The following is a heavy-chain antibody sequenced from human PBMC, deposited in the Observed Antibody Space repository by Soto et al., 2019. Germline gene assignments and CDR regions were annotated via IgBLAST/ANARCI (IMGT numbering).Heavy chain of an antibody. CDR3: AREEVAVAGTAFDI. V-gene: IGHV1-69*13. D-gene: IGHD6-19*01. Sequence: SVKVSCKASGGTFSSYAISWVRQAPGQGLEWMGGIIPIFGTANYAQKFQGRVTITADESTSTAYMELSSLRSEDTAVYYCAREEVAVAGTAFDIWGQGTMVTVSS. CDR2: IIPIFGTA. CDR1: GGTFSSYA. J-gene: IGHJ3*02.